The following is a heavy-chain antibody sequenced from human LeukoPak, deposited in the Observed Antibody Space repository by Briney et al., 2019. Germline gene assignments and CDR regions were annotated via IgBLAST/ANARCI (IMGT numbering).Heavy chain of an antibody. Sequence: ASVKVSCKASGYTFTGYYMHWVRQAPGQGLEWMGWISAYNGNTNYAQKLQGRVTMTRNTSISTAYMELSSLRSEDTAVYYCARVRDGYNDAYDIWGQGTMITVPS. CDR3: ARVRDGYNDAYDI. D-gene: IGHD5-24*01. CDR2: ISAYNGNT. V-gene: IGHV1-2*02. CDR1: GYTFTGYY. J-gene: IGHJ3*02.